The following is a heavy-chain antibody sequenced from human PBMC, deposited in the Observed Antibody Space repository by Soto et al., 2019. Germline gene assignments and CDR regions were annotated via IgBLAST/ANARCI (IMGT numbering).Heavy chain of an antibody. CDR1: GFTFSSYA. D-gene: IGHD2-15*01. CDR3: AREGGSDVVVVAANYYGMDV. CDR2: ISYDGSNK. J-gene: IGHJ6*02. V-gene: IGHV3-30-3*01. Sequence: GGSLRLSCAASGFTFSSYAMHWVRQAPGKGLEWVAVISYDGSNKYYADSVKGRFTISRDNSKNTLNLQMNSLRAEDTAVYYCAREGGSDVVVVAANYYGMDVWGQGTTVTVSS.